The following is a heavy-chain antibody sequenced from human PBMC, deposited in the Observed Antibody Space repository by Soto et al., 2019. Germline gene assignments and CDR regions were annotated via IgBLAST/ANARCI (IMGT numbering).Heavy chain of an antibody. Sequence: QVQLVQSGAEVKKPGASVKVSCKASGYTFTSYDINWVRQATGQGLEWMGWMNPNSGNPGYAQKFQGRVTMTRNTSISTAYMELSSLRSDDTAVSYRARESQWVIDYWVQGTLVTVSS. J-gene: IGHJ4*02. V-gene: IGHV1-8*01. CDR1: GYTFTSYD. D-gene: IGHD6-19*01. CDR2: MNPNSGNP. CDR3: ARESQWVIDY.